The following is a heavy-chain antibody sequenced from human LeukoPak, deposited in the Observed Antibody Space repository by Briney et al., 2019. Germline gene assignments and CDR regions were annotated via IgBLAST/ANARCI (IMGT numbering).Heavy chain of an antibody. V-gene: IGHV4-34*01. CDR2: INHSGST. D-gene: IGHD3-10*01. Sequence: SETLSLTCAVYGGSFSGYYWSWIRQPPGKGLEWIGEINHSGSTNYNPSLKSRGTITVDTSKNQFSLKLSPVTAADTAVYYCARGSRYGSGSYAYWGQGTLVTVSS. CDR1: GGSFSGYY. J-gene: IGHJ4*02. CDR3: ARGSRYGSGSYAY.